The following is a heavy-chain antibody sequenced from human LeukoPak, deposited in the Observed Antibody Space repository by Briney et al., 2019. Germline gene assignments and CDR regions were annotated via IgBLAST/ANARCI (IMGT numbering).Heavy chain of an antibody. D-gene: IGHD7-27*01. Sequence: GGSLRLSCAASGFTVSSNYMSWFRQAPGRGLEWVSAIYSGGITYYADSVKGRFTISRDNSKNTLYLEMNSLRAEDTAVYHCARAAELGRDYWGQGTLVTVSS. J-gene: IGHJ4*02. V-gene: IGHV3-53*01. CDR3: ARAAELGRDY. CDR2: IYSGGIT. CDR1: GFTVSSNY.